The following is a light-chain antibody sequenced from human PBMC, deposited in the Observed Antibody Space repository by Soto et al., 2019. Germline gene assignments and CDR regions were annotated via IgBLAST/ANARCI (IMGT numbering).Light chain of an antibody. V-gene: IGLV2-8*01. CDR2: EVN. Sequence: LTQPPSASGSPGQSVTISCTGTSSDVGGYDYVSWYQQHPGKVPKLMIYEVNKRPSGVPDRFSGSKSGNTASLTVSGLQTEDEADYYCSSYAVSDSLVFGGGTKVTVL. CDR3: SSYAVSDSLV. J-gene: IGLJ2*01. CDR1: SSDVGGYDY.